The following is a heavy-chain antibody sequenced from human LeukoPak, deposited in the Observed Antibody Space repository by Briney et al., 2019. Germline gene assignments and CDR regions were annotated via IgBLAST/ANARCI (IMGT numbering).Heavy chain of an antibody. J-gene: IGHJ4*02. D-gene: IGHD3-10*01. CDR1: GYTFTSYG. CDR2: INANNGDT. V-gene: IGHV1-18*01. Sequence: ASVKVSCKASGYTFTSYGITWVRQAPGPGLEWMGWINANNGDTKYAQNLQGRVTMTRDTSTSTAYMELRSLRSDDTAVYYCARALLWFGETPDYWGQGTLVTVSS. CDR3: ARALLWFGETPDY.